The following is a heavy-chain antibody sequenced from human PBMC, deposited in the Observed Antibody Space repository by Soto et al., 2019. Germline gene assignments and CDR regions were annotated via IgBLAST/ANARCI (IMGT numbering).Heavy chain of an antibody. J-gene: IGHJ2*01. CDR1: GFTFSSYA. CDR2: ISYDGSNK. V-gene: IGHV3-30-3*01. CDR3: ARDPLWGTAMVLWYFDL. Sequence: QVQLVESGGGVVQPGRSLRLSCAASGFTFSSYAMHWVRQAPGKGLEWVAVISYDGSNKYYADSVKSRFTISRDNSKNTLYLKMNSLIAEGTAVYYCARDPLWGTAMVLWYFDLWGRGTLVTVSS. D-gene: IGHD5-18*01.